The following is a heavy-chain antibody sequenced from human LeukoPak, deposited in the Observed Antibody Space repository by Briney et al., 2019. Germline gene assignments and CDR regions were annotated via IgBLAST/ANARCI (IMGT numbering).Heavy chain of an antibody. Sequence: SETLSLTCAVYSDSLSSYYRSWIRQPPGKGLEWIGYIYYSGTTNYSPSLKSRVTISVGTSKNQFSLKLSSVTAADTAVYYCARVWVGGYSYAFEYWGQGTLVTVSS. D-gene: IGHD5-18*01. J-gene: IGHJ4*02. CDR1: SDSLSSYY. CDR2: IYYSGTT. CDR3: ARVWVGGYSYAFEY. V-gene: IGHV4-59*01.